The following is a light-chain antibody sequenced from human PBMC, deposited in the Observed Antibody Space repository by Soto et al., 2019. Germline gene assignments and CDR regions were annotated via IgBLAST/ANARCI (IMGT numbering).Light chain of an antibody. J-gene: IGKJ1*01. CDR1: QSISSW. Sequence: IQMTQSPSTLSASVVARVTITCRASQSISSWLAWYQQKPGKAPKLRIYDASSLESGAPSRFSGSGSGTEFTLTISSLQPDDFATYYCHQYNTYSTSGQGTKV. CDR2: DAS. CDR3: HQYNTYST. V-gene: IGKV1-5*01.